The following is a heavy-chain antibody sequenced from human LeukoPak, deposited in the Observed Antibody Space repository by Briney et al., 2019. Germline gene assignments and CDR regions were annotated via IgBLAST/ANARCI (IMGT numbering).Heavy chain of an antibody. CDR1: GFTFSSYE. CDR3: AKDMSGSGSYYLEN. D-gene: IGHD3-10*01. J-gene: IGHJ4*02. Sequence: GGSLRLSCAASGFTFSSYEMNWVRQAPGKGLEWVSYISSSGSTIYYADSVKGRFTISRDNAKNSLYLQMNSLRAEDTALYYCAKDMSGSGSYYLENWGQGTLVTVSS. V-gene: IGHV3-48*03. CDR2: ISSSGSTI.